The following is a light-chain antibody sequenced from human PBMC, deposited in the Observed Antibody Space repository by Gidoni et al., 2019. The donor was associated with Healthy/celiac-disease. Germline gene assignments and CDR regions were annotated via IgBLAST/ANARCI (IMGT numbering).Light chain of an antibody. CDR1: QSVSSY. CDR3: PQRSNWPPWT. J-gene: IGKJ1*01. V-gene: IGKV3-11*01. Sequence: EIVLTQSPATLSLSPGERATLSCRASQSVSSYLAWYQQKPGQAPRLLIYDASNRATGIPARFSGSGSGTDFTLTISSLEPDDFAVYSCPQRSNWPPWTFGQGTKVEIK. CDR2: DAS.